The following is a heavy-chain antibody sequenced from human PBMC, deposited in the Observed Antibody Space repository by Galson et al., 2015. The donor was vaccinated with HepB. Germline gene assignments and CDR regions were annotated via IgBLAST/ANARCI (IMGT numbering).Heavy chain of an antibody. D-gene: IGHD6-19*01. CDR2: IIPILGIA. CDR1: GGTFSSYA. CDR3: ARLAVAGTRYFDY. Sequence: SVKVSCKASGGTFSSYAISWVRQAPGQGLEWMGRIIPILGIANYAQKFQGRVTITADKSTSTAYMELSSLRSEDTAVYYCARLAVAGTRYFDYWGQGTLVTVSS. V-gene: IGHV1-69*04. J-gene: IGHJ4*02.